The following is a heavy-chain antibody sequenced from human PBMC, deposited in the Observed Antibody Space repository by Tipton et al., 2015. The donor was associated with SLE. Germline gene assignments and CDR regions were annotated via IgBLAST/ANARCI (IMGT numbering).Heavy chain of an antibody. J-gene: IGHJ6*02. CDR1: GDSLSGQY. V-gene: IGHV4-34*01. CDR2: VFRGGST. CDR3: ARGCSSSTCEPFYFFGMDV. D-gene: IGHD2-2*01. Sequence: TLSLTCSVYGDSLSGQYWSWIRQPPGKGLKWIGEVFRGGSTNYSPSLESRVTITVDMSKNQFSLRLISVTAADTAVYYCARGCSSSTCEPFYFFGMDVWGQGTTVTVSS.